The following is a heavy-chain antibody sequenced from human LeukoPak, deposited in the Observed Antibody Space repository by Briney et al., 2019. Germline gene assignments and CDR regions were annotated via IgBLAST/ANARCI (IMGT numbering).Heavy chain of an antibody. CDR1: GGSFSGYY. Sequence: SETLSLTCAVYGGSFSGYYWSWIRQPPGKGQEWIGEINHSGNTNSNPSLKRRVTMSVDTSKNQFSLKLSSLTAADTAMYYCARREPHGDYGGKIRYYYYMDVWGKGTTITISS. CDR3: ARREPHGDYGGKIRYYYYMDV. D-gene: IGHD4-23*01. V-gene: IGHV4-34*01. J-gene: IGHJ6*03. CDR2: INHSGNT.